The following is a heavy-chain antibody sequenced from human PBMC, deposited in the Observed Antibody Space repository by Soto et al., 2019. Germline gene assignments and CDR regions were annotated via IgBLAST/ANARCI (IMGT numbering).Heavy chain of an antibody. V-gene: IGHV3-23*01. D-gene: IGHD1-1*01. CDR3: AKQMGTWVDTAIDF. Sequence: GGSLRLSCAASGFTFSNYAMTWVRLPPGKGLQWVAALSHDGGNIYYRDSVRGRFTISRDNSKNTLYLQMHSLKAEDTAVYFCAKQMGTWVDTAIDFWGQGTQVTVSS. J-gene: IGHJ4*02. CDR2: LSHDGGNI. CDR1: GFTFSNYA.